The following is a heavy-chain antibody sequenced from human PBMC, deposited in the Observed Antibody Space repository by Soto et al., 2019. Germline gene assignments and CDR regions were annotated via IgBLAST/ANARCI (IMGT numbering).Heavy chain of an antibody. J-gene: IGHJ4*02. D-gene: IGHD6-13*01. V-gene: IGHV3-21*04. CDR1: GFPFSSYS. CDR3: VKDVTAGGLDY. Sequence: PGGSLRLSCAASGFPFSSYSMNWVRQAPGKGLEWVSCICCDSRWIYYADSVKGRFTISRDNARNSLYLQMNSLRAEDTALYYCVKDVTAGGLDYWGQGTLVTVSS. CDR2: ICCDSRWI.